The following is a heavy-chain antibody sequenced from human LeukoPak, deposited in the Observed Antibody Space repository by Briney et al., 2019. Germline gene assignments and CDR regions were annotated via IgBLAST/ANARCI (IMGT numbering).Heavy chain of an antibody. J-gene: IGHJ2*01. CDR3: ARQRGYSYGPNWYFDL. CDR2: IYPGDSDT. Sequence: GESLQISCKSSGYTFTSYWIGWVRQMPGKGLEWMGIIYPGDSDTRYSPSFQGQVTISADKSFSTAYLQWSSLKASDTAIYYCARQRGYSYGPNWYFDLWGRGTLVTVSS. D-gene: IGHD5-18*01. V-gene: IGHV5-51*01. CDR1: GYTFTSYW.